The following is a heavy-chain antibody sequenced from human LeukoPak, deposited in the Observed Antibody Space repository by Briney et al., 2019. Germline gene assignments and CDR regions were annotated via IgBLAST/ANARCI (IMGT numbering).Heavy chain of an antibody. V-gene: IGHV4-59*08. CDR3: ARQVDSSASPRRKFDY. D-gene: IGHD3-22*01. CDR2: IYYSGST. J-gene: IGHJ4*02. CDR1: GGSISSYY. Sequence: SETLSLTCTVSGGSISSYYWSWIRQPPGKGLEWIGYIYYSGSTNYNPSLKSRVTISVDTSRNQFSLNLRSVIDADTAVYYCARQVDSSASPRRKFDYWGPGTLVTVSS.